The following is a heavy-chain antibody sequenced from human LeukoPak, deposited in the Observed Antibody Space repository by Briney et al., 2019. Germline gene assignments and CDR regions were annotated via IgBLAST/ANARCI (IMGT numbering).Heavy chain of an antibody. CDR1: GYTFTSYY. CDR3: ASFISGDSDGYPLPGSY. V-gene: IGHV1-46*03. J-gene: IGHJ4*02. CDR2: INPSGGST. Sequence: ASVKVSCKASGYTFTSYYMHWVRQAPGQGLEWMGIINPSGGSTSYAQKFQGRVTMTRDTSTSTVYMELSSLRSEDTAVYYCASFISGDSDGYPLPGSYWGQGTLVTVSS. D-gene: IGHD5-24*01.